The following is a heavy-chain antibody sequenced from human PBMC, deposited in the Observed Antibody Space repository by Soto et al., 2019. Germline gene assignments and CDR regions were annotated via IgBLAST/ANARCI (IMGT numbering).Heavy chain of an antibody. Sequence: SGPTLVNPTQTLTLTCTFSGFSLSTSGVGVGWIRQPPGKALEWLALIYLDDDKRYSPSLKSRLTITKDTSKNQVVLTMTNMDPVDTATYYCAHSLFNWNYLHYWGQGTLVTVSS. CDR3: AHSLFNWNYLHY. J-gene: IGHJ4*02. D-gene: IGHD1-20*01. V-gene: IGHV2-5*02. CDR2: IYLDDDK. CDR1: GFSLSTSGVG.